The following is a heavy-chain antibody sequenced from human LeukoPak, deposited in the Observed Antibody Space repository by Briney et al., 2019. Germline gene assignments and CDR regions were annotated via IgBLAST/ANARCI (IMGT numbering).Heavy chain of an antibody. D-gene: IGHD6-6*01. CDR3: ARHIGSSSNDAFDI. J-gene: IGHJ3*02. CDR1: GGSISDYY. Sequence: PSETLSLTCTVYGGSISDYYWSWLRQPPGNGLEWIGYIYFTGTTTNYNPSLKSRVTISVDTSKNQFSLKLTSVTAADTAFYYCARHIGSSSNDAFDIWGQGTVVTVSS. V-gene: IGHV4-59*08. CDR2: IYFTGTT.